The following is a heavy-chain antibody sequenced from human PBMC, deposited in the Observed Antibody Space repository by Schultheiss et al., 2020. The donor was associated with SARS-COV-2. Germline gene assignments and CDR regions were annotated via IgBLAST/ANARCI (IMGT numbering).Heavy chain of an antibody. CDR3: ARARYSSGWYSGFDY. D-gene: IGHD6-19*01. Sequence: SQTLSLTCTVSGGSISSGGYYWSWIRQPPGKGLEWIGYIYYSGSTTYNPSLKSRVTISVDTSKNQYSLRLSSVTAADTAMYYCARARYSSGWYSGFDYWGQGTLVTVSS. CDR1: GGSISSGGYY. J-gene: IGHJ4*02. V-gene: IGHV4-61*08. CDR2: IYYSGST.